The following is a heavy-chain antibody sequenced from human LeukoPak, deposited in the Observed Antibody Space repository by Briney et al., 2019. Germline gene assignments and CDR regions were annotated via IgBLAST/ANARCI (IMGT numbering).Heavy chain of an antibody. CDR2: IYSGSST. V-gene: IGHV3-53*01. D-gene: IGHD2-15*01. CDR3: ARVGPGTPAPFDY. J-gene: IGHJ4*02. Sequence: PGGSLRLSCAASGFTVSSNYMSWVRQAPGKGLEWVSVIYSGSSTYYADSVKGRFTISRDNSKNTLYLQMNSLRAEDTAVYYCARVGPGTPAPFDYWGQGTLVTVSS. CDR1: GFTVSSNY.